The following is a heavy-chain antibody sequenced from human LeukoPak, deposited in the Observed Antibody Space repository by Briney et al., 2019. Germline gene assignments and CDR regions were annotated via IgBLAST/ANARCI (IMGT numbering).Heavy chain of an antibody. CDR3: AREVPNFHIAAPVVDI. CDR2: INPNSGGT. Sequence: PGGSLRLSCAASGYTFTGYYMHWVRQAPGQGLEWMGWINPNSGGTNYAQKFQGRVTMTRDTSISTAYMELSRLRSDDTAVYYCAREVPNFHIAAPVVDIWGQGTMVTVSS. D-gene: IGHD6-13*01. V-gene: IGHV1-2*02. CDR1: GYTFTGYY. J-gene: IGHJ3*02.